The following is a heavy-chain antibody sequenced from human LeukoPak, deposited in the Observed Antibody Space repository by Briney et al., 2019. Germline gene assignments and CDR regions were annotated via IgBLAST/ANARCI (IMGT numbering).Heavy chain of an antibody. CDR2: ISSSSSYI. J-gene: IGHJ4*02. V-gene: IGHV3-21*01. Sequence: GGSLRLSCAASGFTFSSYSMNWVRQAPGKGLEWVSSISSSSSYIYYADSVKGRFTISRDNAKNSLYLQMNSLRAEDTAVYYCAKDILYYDFWSGFDYWGQGSLVTVSS. D-gene: IGHD3-3*01. CDR1: GFTFSSYS. CDR3: AKDILYYDFWSGFDY.